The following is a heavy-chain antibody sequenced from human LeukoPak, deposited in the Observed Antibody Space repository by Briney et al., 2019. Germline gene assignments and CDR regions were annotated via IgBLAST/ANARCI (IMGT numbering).Heavy chain of an antibody. CDR1: GLTVSNYY. Sequence: GGSLRLSCAASGLTVSNYYMSWVRQVPGRGLEWVSVIYTAGSTYYADSVKGRFTISRDNRKNTLYLQMNSLRAEDTAVYYCARANYYDSSANSYYYYAMDVWGQGTTVSVSS. CDR2: IYTAGST. D-gene: IGHD3-22*01. V-gene: IGHV3-66*01. CDR3: ARANYYDSSANSYYYYAMDV. J-gene: IGHJ6*02.